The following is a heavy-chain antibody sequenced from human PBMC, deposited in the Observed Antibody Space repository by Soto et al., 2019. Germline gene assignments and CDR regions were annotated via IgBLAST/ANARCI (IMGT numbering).Heavy chain of an antibody. V-gene: IGHV3-30*18. CDR1: GFTFSSYG. CDR2: ISYDGSNK. Sequence: LRLSCAASGFTFSSYGMHWVRQAPGKGLEWVAVISYDGSNKYYADSVKGRFTISRDNSKNTLYLQMNSLRAEDTAVYYCAKVFGYSSGWYFDYWGQGTLVTVSS. CDR3: AKVFGYSSGWYFDY. D-gene: IGHD6-19*01. J-gene: IGHJ4*02.